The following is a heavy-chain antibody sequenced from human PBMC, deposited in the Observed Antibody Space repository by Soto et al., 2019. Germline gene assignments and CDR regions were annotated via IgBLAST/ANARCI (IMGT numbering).Heavy chain of an antibody. Sequence: GGSLRLSCAASGFTFSSYAMSWVRQAPGKGLEWVSAISGSGGSTYYADSVKGRFTISRDNSKNTLYLQMNSLRAEDTAVYYCAKLPGQSIVGATWAFDYWGQGTLVTVSS. CDR3: AKLPGQSIVGATWAFDY. CDR1: GFTFSSYA. J-gene: IGHJ4*02. CDR2: ISGSGGST. V-gene: IGHV3-23*01. D-gene: IGHD1-26*01.